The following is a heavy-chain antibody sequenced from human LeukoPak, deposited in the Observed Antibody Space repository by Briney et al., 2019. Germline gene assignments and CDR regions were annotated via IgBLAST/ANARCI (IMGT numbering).Heavy chain of an antibody. D-gene: IGHD3-16*01. Sequence: GGSLRLSCAASGFTFSDHYMDWVRQAAGKGLEWVGRIRNKANSYTTEYAASVKGRFTISRDDSKNSLYLQINSLKTEDTAVYYCAQSGSYAAFDYWGQGTLVTVSS. CDR3: AQSGSYAAFDY. V-gene: IGHV3-72*01. CDR1: GFTFSDHY. CDR2: IRNKANSYTT. J-gene: IGHJ4*02.